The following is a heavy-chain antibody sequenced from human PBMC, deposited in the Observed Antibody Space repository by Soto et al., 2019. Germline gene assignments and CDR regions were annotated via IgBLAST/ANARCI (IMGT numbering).Heavy chain of an antibody. J-gene: IGHJ4*02. CDR3: ARPGSTSGWFYLDT. CDR2: LSYSGST. CDR1: GGSISSYY. V-gene: IGHV4-39*01. D-gene: IGHD6-19*01. Sequence: PSETLSLTCTVSGGSISSYYWSWIRQTPGKGLEWMGSLSYSGSTHYSPSLKSRVTISMDTSKNQFYLKLSSVTASDTAMYYCARPGSTSGWFYLDTWGRGTQVTVSS.